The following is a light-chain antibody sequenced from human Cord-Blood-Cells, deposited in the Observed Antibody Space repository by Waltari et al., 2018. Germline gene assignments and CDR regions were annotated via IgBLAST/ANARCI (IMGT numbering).Light chain of an antibody. Sequence: SSELTQDPAVSVALGQTVRITCQGDSLRSYYASWYQQKPGQAPVLVIYGKNNRPSGIPDRFSGSSSGNTASLTITGAQAEDEADYYCSSRDSNGNHLVFGGGTKLTVL. V-gene: IGLV3-19*01. J-gene: IGLJ3*02. CDR1: SLRSYY. CDR2: GKN. CDR3: SSRDSNGNHLV.